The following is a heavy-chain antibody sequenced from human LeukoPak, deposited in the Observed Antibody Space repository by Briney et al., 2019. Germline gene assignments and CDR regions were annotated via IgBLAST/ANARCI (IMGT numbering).Heavy chain of an antibody. CDR2: ISHDGRNK. CDR3: ARDVGRDTITTEIAY. CDR1: GFTFSNYA. V-gene: IGHV3-30*04. J-gene: IGHJ4*02. D-gene: IGHD3-9*01. Sequence: RAGGSLRLSCAASGFTFSNYALQWVRQAPGKGLEWVAVISHDGRNKNYADSVKGRFTISRDNYKNTLYLQMSSLRAEDTAVYYCARDVGRDTITTEIAYWGQGALVTVTS.